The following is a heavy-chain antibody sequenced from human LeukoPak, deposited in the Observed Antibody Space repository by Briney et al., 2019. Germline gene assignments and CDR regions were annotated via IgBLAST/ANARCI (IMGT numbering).Heavy chain of an antibody. CDR1: GFTFSSYE. V-gene: IGHV3-48*03. J-gene: IGHJ4*02. D-gene: IGHD2-15*01. CDR3: AKFALRYCSGGSCHPFDY. CDR2: ISRSATTI. Sequence: GGSLRLSCAASGFTFSSYEMNWVRQAPGKGLEWVSSISRSATTIYYADSVKGRFIISRDNSKNTLYLQMNSLRAEDTAVYYCAKFALRYCSGGSCHPFDYWGQGTLVTVSS.